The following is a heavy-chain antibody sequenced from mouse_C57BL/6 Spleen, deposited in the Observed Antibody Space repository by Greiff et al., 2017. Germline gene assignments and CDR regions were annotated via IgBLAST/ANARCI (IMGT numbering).Heavy chain of an antibody. V-gene: IGHV5-9-1*02. CDR2: ISSGGDYI. CDR3: TRDGGYSFAY. Sequence: EVQVVESGEGLVKPGGSLKLSCAASGFTFSSYAMSWVRQTPEKRLEWVAYISSGGDYIYYADTVKGRFTISRDNARNTLYLQMSSLKSEDTAMYYCTRDGGYSFAYWGQGTLVTVSA. J-gene: IGHJ3*01. CDR1: GFTFSSYA. D-gene: IGHD2-3*01.